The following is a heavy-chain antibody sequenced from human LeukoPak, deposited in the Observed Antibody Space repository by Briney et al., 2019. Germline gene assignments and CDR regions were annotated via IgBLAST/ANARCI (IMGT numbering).Heavy chain of an antibody. CDR3: ARDLVVKRYAFDI. CDR1: GFTFSSYS. J-gene: IGHJ3*02. D-gene: IGHD2-21*01. V-gene: IGHV3-48*02. Sequence: RGSLRLSCAASGFTFSSYSMNWVRQALGKGLEWVSYISRSSTTIYYADSVKGRFTVSRDNAKNSLYLQMNSLRDEDTAVYYCARDLVVKRYAFDIWGQGTMVTVSS. CDR2: ISRSSTTI.